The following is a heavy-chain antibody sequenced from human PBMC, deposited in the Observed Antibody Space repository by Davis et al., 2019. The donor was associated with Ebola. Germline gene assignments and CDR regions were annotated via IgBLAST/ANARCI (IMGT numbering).Heavy chain of an antibody. CDR3: AGQGYCSSIMCNHAPSGD. V-gene: IGHV3-30*03. CDR1: QFTFRSYG. CDR2: ISHDGSET. D-gene: IGHD2-15*01. Sequence: GESLKIPCVTSQFTFRSYGMHWVRQAPGKGLEWVAVISHDGSETHYADSVKGRFIVSRENSKSSLYLQMNSLRPEDTAMYYCAGQGYCSSIMCNHAPSGDWGQGTLVTVSS. J-gene: IGHJ4*02.